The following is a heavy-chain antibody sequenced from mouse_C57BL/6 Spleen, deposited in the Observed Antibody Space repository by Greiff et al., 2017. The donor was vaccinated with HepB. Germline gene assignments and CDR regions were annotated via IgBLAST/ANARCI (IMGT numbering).Heavy chain of an antibody. D-gene: IGHD1-1*01. CDR1: GYTFTSYW. V-gene: IGHV1-50*01. CDR2: IDPSDSYT. CDR3: ARRFITTVEGGFAY. J-gene: IGHJ3*01. Sequence: QVQLQQPGAELVKPGASVKLSCKASGYTFTSYWMQWVKQRPGQGLEWIGEIDPSDSYTNYNQKFKGQATLTVDTSSSTAYMQLSSLTSEDSAVYYCARRFITTVEGGFAYWGQGTLVTVSA.